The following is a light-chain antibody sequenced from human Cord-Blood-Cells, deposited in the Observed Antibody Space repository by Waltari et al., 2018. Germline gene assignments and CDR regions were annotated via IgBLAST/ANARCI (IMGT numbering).Light chain of an antibody. CDR1: SSNSGSNY. CDR3: AAWDDSLSGYV. Sequence: QSVLTQPPSASGTPGQRVTISCSGSSSNSGSNYVYWYQQLPGTAPKLLIYRNNQRPSGVPYRFSGAKSGTSASLAISGLRSEDEADYYCAAWDDSLSGYVLGTGTKVTVL. CDR2: RNN. V-gene: IGLV1-47*01. J-gene: IGLJ1*01.